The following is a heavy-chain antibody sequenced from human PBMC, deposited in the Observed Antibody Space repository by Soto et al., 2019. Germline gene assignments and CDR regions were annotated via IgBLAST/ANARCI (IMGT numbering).Heavy chain of an antibody. J-gene: IGHJ5*02. Sequence: PGGSLRLSCAASGFTFSDYFMSWIRQAPGKGLEWVSFISGSSDNIKYADSVKGRFTISRDNAKNSLYLQMNSLRAEDTAVYHCVRDSARIVVVPRVDGDNWLDPWGQGTLVTVSS. CDR2: ISGSSDNI. CDR1: GFTFSDYF. D-gene: IGHD2-2*01. CDR3: VRDSARIVVVPRVDGDNWLDP. V-gene: IGHV3-11*06.